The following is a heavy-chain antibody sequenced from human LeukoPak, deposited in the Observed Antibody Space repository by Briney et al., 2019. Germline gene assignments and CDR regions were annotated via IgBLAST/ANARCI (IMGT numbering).Heavy chain of an antibody. D-gene: IGHD6-13*01. CDR2: IYYSGST. V-gene: IGHV4-59*12. J-gene: IGHJ4*02. CDR1: GGSISSYY. CDR3: ARGVAAAGTIFDY. Sequence: SETLSLTCTVSGGSISSYYWSWIRQPPGKGLEWIGYIYYSGSTNYNPSLKSRVTMSVDTSKNQFSLKLSSVTAADTAVYYCARGVAAAGTIFDYWGQGTLVTVSS.